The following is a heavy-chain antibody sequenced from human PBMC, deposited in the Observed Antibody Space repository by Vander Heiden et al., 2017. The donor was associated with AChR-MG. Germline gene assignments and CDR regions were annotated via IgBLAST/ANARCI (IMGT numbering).Heavy chain of an antibody. Sequence: EVQLVESGGGLVQPGGSLRLPCAASGFTLSNAWMSWVRQAPGKGLEWVGRIKSKTDGGTTDYAAPVKGRFTISRDDSKNTLYLQMKSLKTEDTAVYYCTTSWGTMVLRDYWGHGTLVTVSS. CDR3: TTSWGTMVLRDY. J-gene: IGHJ4*01. V-gene: IGHV3-15*01. CDR2: IKSKTDGGTT. CDR1: GFTLSNAW. D-gene: IGHD3-10*01.